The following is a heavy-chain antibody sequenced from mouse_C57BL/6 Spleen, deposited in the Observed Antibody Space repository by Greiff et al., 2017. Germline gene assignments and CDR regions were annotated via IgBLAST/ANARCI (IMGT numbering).Heavy chain of an antibody. Sequence: EEHLVESGGGLVKPGGSLKLSCAASGFTFSDYGMHWVRQAPEKGLEWVAYISSGSSTIYYADTVKGRFTISRDNAKNTLFLQMTSLRSEDTAMYYCARGTGAWFAYWGQGTLVTVSA. CDR3: ARGTGAWFAY. D-gene: IGHD4-1*01. CDR1: GFTFSDYG. V-gene: IGHV5-17*01. CDR2: ISSGSSTI. J-gene: IGHJ3*01.